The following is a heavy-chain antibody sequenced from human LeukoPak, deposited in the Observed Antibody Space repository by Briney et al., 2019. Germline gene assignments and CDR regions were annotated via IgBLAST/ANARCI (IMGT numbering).Heavy chain of an antibody. CDR3: TRGSLSGSYFLNYFDF. J-gene: IGHJ4*02. Sequence: ASVTVSCKASGYTFTSYNINWVRQAPGQGLEWMGWTNPNSGNTGYAQKFQGRVTMTRNTSISTAYMELSSLRSDDTAVYYCTRGSLSGSYFLNYFDFWGQGTLVTVSS. D-gene: IGHD1-26*01. CDR2: TNPNSGNT. V-gene: IGHV1-8*01. CDR1: GYTFTSYN.